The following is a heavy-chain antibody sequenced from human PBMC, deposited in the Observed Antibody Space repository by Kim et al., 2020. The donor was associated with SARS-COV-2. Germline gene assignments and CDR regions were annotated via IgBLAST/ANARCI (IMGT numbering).Heavy chain of an antibody. Sequence: SETLSLTCSVSGGSISTRTYSWGWIRQPPGKGLEWIGNINYRGTTYYNLSLKSRVAMSVDTSKNQFSLKLNSATAADTAIYYCAGVRVVASSDDSWGQGT. CDR1: GGSISTRTYS. CDR2: INYRGTT. CDR3: AGVRVVASSDDS. D-gene: IGHD2-15*01. V-gene: IGHV4-39*01. J-gene: IGHJ4*02.